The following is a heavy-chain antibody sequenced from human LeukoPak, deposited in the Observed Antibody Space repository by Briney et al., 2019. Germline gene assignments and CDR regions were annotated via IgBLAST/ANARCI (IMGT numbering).Heavy chain of an antibody. V-gene: IGHV1-69*04. Sequence: SVKVSCKASGGTFSSYAISWVRQAPGQGLEWMGRIIPILGIANYAQKFQGRVTITADKSTSTAYMELGSLRSEDTAVYYCAKIVATTAPDAFNIWGQGTMVTVSS. J-gene: IGHJ3*02. D-gene: IGHD5-12*01. CDR2: IIPILGIA. CDR3: AKIVATTAPDAFNI. CDR1: GGTFSSYA.